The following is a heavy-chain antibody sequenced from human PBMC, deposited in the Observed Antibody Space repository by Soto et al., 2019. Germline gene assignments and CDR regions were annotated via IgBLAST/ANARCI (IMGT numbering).Heavy chain of an antibody. D-gene: IGHD2-15*01. CDR3: ARDTYCSSGSCRYMDV. J-gene: IGHJ6*03. CDR1: GFTFSTYG. V-gene: IGHV3-33*01. Sequence: PGGSLRLSCAASGFTFSTYGMHWVRQAPGKGLEWLAVIWYDGNNKYYADSVKGRFTISRDNSKNTLYLQMNSLRVEDTAVYYCARDTYCSSGSCRYMDVWGKGTTVTVSS. CDR2: IWYDGNNK.